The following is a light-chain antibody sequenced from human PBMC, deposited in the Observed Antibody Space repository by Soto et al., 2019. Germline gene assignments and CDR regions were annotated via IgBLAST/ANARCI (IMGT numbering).Light chain of an antibody. CDR1: QSVSSN. J-gene: IGKJ3*01. Sequence: EIVMTQSPATLSVSPGERATLSCRASQSVSSNLAWYQQKPGQAPRLLIYGASTRATGIPARFSGSGSGTEFTLTISSLQPEDFATYYCQESYTSHIFTFGPGTKVDIK. CDR3: QESYTSHIFT. V-gene: IGKV3-15*01. CDR2: GAS.